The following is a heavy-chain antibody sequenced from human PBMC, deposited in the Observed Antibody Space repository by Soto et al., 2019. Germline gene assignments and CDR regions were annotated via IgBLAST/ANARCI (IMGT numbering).Heavy chain of an antibody. Sequence: QLQLQESGPGLVKPSETLSLTCSVSDDSINSDKYYWGWIRQPPGKGLEWIGSIYYRGNAYYNPSPQPRVTMSLNKSKGQFSLKLNSVTAADSAVYFCARLEGLATISYYFDFWGPGALVTVSS. CDR2: IYYRGNA. CDR3: ARLEGLATISYYFDF. D-gene: IGHD3-9*01. V-gene: IGHV4-39*01. CDR1: DDSINSDKYY. J-gene: IGHJ4*02.